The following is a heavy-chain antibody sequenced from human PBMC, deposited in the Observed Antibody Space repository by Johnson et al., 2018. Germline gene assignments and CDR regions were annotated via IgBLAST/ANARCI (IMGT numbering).Heavy chain of an antibody. CDR2: IYSGGST. Sequence: VQLGEAGGGLVEPGGSRGLSCEASGFTVSSNYMSWVRQAPGKGLERVSVIYSGGSTYYADSVKGRFTISRDNSKKTLYHKMNSLRAEDTALYYCARDGITLGAFDIWGQGTMVTVSS. D-gene: IGHD3-10*01. V-gene: IGHV3-66*02. CDR3: ARDGITLGAFDI. J-gene: IGHJ3*02. CDR1: GFTVSSNY.